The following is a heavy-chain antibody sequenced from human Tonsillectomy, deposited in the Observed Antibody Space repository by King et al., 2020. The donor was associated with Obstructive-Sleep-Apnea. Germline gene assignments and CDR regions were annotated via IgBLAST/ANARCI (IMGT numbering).Heavy chain of an antibody. CDR3: AIYRLGDWNYVYYGVDV. V-gene: IGHV1-69*09. CDR2: IIPILGLA. Sequence: QQQLVQSGAEVKKPGSSVNVSCKASGGIFSSYAISWVRQAPGQGLEWMGGIIPILGLAKYAQKFQGRVTITADKSTITAYMELSSLRSEDTAVYFCAIYRLGDWNYVYYGVDVWGQGTTVTVSS. J-gene: IGHJ6*02. CDR1: GGIFSSYA. D-gene: IGHD3-16*01.